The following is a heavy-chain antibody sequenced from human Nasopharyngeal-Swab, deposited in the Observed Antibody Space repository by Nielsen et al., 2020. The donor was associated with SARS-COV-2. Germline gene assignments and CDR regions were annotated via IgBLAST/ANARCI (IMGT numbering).Heavy chain of an antibody. J-gene: IGHJ4*02. D-gene: IGHD6-6*01. CDR3: ARGPYSRSSLRVH. CDR2: IYSAGDT. CDR1: GGSITSNNYY. V-gene: IGHV4-39*07. Sequence: SETLSLTCTVSGGSITSNNYYWGWIRQPPEKGLEWIGSIYSAGDTYYNPSLKSRVTISLDTSKNQVYLKLRSLTAADTAVYYCARGPYSRSSLRVHWGQGTLVTVSS.